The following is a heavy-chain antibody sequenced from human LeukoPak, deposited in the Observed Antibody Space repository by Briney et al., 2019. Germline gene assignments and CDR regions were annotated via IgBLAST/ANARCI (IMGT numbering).Heavy chain of an antibody. Sequence: PSETLSLTCTVSGGSFSSSSYYWGWIRQPPGKGLEWIGSIYYSGSTYYDPSLKSRVTISVDTSKNQFSLKLSSVTAADTAVYYCAREDIVATIFIDYWGQGTLVTVSS. J-gene: IGHJ4*02. D-gene: IGHD5-12*01. CDR1: GGSFSSSSYY. CDR2: IYYSGST. V-gene: IGHV4-39*07. CDR3: AREDIVATIFIDY.